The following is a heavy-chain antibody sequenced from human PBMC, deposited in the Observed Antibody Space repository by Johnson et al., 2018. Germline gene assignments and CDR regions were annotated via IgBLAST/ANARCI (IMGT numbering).Heavy chain of an antibody. V-gene: IGHV3-30*03. Sequence: QVQLVESGGGVVQXGRSXRLXCAASGFTFRNYGMHWVRQAPGKGLEWVAVIYYDGSNKYYADSVKGRFTIFRDNAKNSLYLQMNSLRAEDTALYYCARGVNSDAFYIWGQGTMFTVSS. J-gene: IGHJ3*02. D-gene: IGHD4-23*01. CDR3: ARGVNSDAFYI. CDR2: IYYDGSNK. CDR1: GFTFRNYG.